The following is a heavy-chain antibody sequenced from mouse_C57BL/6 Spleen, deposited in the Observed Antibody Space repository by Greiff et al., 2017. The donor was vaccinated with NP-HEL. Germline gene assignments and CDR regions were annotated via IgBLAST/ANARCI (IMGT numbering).Heavy chain of an antibody. V-gene: IGHV3-1*01. Sequence: EVQLQESGPGMVKPSQSLSLTCTVTGYSITSGYDWHWIRHFPGNKLEWMGYISYSGSTNYNPSLKSRISITHDTSKNHFFLKLNSVTTEDTATYYCARGPPLYVDYWGQGTSVTVSS. CDR3: ARGPPLYVDY. J-gene: IGHJ4*01. CDR2: ISYSGST. D-gene: IGHD1-1*01. CDR1: GYSITSGYD.